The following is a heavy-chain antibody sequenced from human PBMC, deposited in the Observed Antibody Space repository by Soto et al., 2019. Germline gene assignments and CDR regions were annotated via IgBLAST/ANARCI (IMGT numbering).Heavy chain of an antibody. Sequence: QVQLVESGGALVKPGGSLSFSCPALGCTFSGYYMNWIRQVPGTGLEWVSYISNTRGYTNYEDFVEGRFTISRDNAKSSLFLQMTSLRGEATAVYYCVRGRPASSWQQDFDSCGQGTLVTVSS. V-gene: IGHV3-11*06. CDR1: GCTFSGYY. J-gene: IGHJ4*02. CDR2: ISNTRGYT. CDR3: VRGRPASSWQQDFDS. D-gene: IGHD6-13*01.